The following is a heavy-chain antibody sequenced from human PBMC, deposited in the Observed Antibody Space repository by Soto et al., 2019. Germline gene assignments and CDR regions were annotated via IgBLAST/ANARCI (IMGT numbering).Heavy chain of an antibody. J-gene: IGHJ4*02. CDR1: GLTFSSYA. D-gene: IGHD2-8*01. V-gene: IGHV3-23*01. CDR3: AKLNDHADY. Sequence: PGGSLRLSCGASGLTFSSYAMSWVRQAPGKGLEWVSAISSGGITYYADSVKGRFTISRDNSKNTLYLQMNSLRAEDKAVYYCAKLNDHADYWGQGTLVTVSS. CDR2: ISSGGIT.